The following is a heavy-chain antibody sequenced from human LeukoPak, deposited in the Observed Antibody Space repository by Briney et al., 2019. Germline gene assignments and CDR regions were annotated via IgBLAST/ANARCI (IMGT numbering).Heavy chain of an antibody. V-gene: IGHV3-7*01. J-gene: IGHJ4*02. CDR3: ARDKEGGSNDH. CDR1: GFTFSRHW. D-gene: IGHD2-15*01. Sequence: GGSLRLSCAASGFTFSRHWMSWVRQAPGKGLEWVANIKEDGREKKYVDSLKDRFTISRDNTKNSLYLQMSGLRVDDTAIYYCARDKEGGSNDHWGQGTLVTVSS. CDR2: IKEDGREK.